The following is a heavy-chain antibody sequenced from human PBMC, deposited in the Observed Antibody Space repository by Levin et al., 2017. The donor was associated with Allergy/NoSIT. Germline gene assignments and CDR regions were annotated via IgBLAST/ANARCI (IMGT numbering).Heavy chain of an antibody. Sequence: SETLSLTCTVSGGSVSSGSYYWSWIRQPPGKGLEWIGYIYYSGSTNYNPSLKSRVTISVDTSKNQFSLKLSSVTAADTAVYYCARDNAGDTDYWGQGTLVTVSS. V-gene: IGHV4-61*01. CDR1: GGSVSSGSYY. CDR3: ARDNAGDTDY. CDR2: IYYSGST. D-gene: IGHD7-27*01. J-gene: IGHJ4*02.